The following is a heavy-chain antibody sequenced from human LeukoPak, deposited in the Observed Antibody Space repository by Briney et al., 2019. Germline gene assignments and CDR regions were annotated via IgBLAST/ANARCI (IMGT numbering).Heavy chain of an antibody. J-gene: IGHJ6*02. D-gene: IGHD3-3*01. CDR3: ARSKLRITIFGVDMPDGMDV. CDR2: INHSGST. Sequence: PSETLSLTCAVYGGSFSGYYWSWIRQPPGKGLEWIGEINHSGSTNYNPSLKSRVTISVDTSKNQFSLKLSSVTAADTAVYYCARSKLRITIFGVDMPDGMDVWGQGTTVTVSS. CDR1: GGSFSGYY. V-gene: IGHV4-34*01.